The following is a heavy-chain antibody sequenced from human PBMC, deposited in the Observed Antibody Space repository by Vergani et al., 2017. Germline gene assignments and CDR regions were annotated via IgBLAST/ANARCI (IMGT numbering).Heavy chain of an antibody. J-gene: IGHJ4*02. D-gene: IGHD3-10*01. CDR1: GFTFSSYS. CDR2: ISSSSSYI. Sequence: EVQLVESGGGLVKPGGSLRLSCAASGFTFSSYSMNWVRQAPGKGLEWVSSISSSSSYIYYADSVKGRFTISRNNAKNSLYLQMNSLRAEDTAVYYCARGVVRVFDYWGQGTLVTVSS. CDR3: ARGVVRVFDY. V-gene: IGHV3-21*01.